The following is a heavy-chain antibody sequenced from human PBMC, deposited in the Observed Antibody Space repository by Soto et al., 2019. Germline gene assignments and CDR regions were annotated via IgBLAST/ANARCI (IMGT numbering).Heavy chain of an antibody. Sequence: ASVKVSCKASGYTFTSYDINWVRQATGQGLERMGWMNPNSGNTGYAQKFQGRVTMTRNTSISTAYMELSSLRSEDTAVYYCARFSRNYCSSTSCYTVFYYYGMGVWGQGTTVTAP. CDR3: ARFSRNYCSSTSCYTVFYYYGMGV. V-gene: IGHV1-8*01. J-gene: IGHJ6*02. CDR1: GYTFTSYD. D-gene: IGHD2-2*02. CDR2: MNPNSGNT.